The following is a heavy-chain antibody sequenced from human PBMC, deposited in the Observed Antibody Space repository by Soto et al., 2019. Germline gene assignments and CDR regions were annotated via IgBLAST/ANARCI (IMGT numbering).Heavy chain of an antibody. V-gene: IGHV3-30*18. D-gene: IGHD5-18*01. CDR1: GFTFSSYG. CDR2: ISYDGSNK. CDR3: AKDPTAMATGNYFDY. J-gene: IGHJ4*02. Sequence: PGGSLRLSCAASGFTFSSYGMHWVRQAPGKGLEWVAVISYDGSNKYYADSVKGRFTISRDNSKNTLYLQMNSLRAEDTAVYYCAKDPTAMATGNYFDYWGQGTLVTVSS.